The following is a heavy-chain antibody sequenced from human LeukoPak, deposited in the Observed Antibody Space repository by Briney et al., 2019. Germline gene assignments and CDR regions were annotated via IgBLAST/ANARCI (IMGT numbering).Heavy chain of an antibody. CDR1: GYTFTSYG. V-gene: IGHV1-18*01. CDR2: ISAYNGNT. J-gene: IGHJ3*02. CDR3: ARDRYDFWSGYYVKRDAFDI. D-gene: IGHD3-3*01. Sequence: GASVKVSCKASGYTFTSYGISWVRQAPGQGLDWMGWISAYNGNTNYAQKLQGRVTMTTDTSTSTAYMELRSLRSDDTAVYYCARDRYDFWSGYYVKRDAFDIWGQGTMVTVSS.